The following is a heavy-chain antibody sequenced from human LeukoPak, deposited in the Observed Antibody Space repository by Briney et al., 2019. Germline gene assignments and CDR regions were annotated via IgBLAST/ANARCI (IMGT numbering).Heavy chain of an antibody. V-gene: IGHV1-69*05. Sequence: SVKVSCKASGGTFSSYAISWVRQAPGQGLEWMGGIIPIFGTANYAQKFRGRVTITTDESTSTAYMELSSLRSEDTAVYYCARDHRGYYDSSGYFALWGQGTLVTVSS. CDR2: IIPIFGTA. D-gene: IGHD3-22*01. CDR3: ARDHRGYYDSSGYFAL. CDR1: GGTFSSYA. J-gene: IGHJ4*02.